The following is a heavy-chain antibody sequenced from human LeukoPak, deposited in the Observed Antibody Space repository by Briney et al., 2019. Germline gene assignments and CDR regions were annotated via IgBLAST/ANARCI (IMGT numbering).Heavy chain of an antibody. Sequence: GGSLRLSCAASGFTFSSYGMHWVRQAPGKGREWGAVISYDGSNKYYADSVKGRFTISRDNSKNTLYLKMNSLRAEDTAVYYCAKLPWGDHDLFDYWGQGTLVTVSS. CDR3: AKLPWGDHDLFDY. CDR2: ISYDGSNK. CDR1: GFTFSSYG. J-gene: IGHJ4*02. D-gene: IGHD2-21*02. V-gene: IGHV3-30*18.